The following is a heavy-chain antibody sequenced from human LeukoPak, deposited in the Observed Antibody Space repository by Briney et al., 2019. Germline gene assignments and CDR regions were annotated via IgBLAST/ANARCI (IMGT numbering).Heavy chain of an antibody. Sequence: GGSLRLSCAASGFTFSSYAMSWVRQAPEKGLEWVSGISDSGSSTYGADSVKGRFTIFRDNSKNTLYLQMNSLRAEDTAVYYCAKDAMTTVTRGAFDIWGQGTMVTVSS. D-gene: IGHD4-17*01. J-gene: IGHJ3*02. CDR2: ISDSGSST. CDR3: AKDAMTTVTRGAFDI. V-gene: IGHV3-23*01. CDR1: GFTFSSYA.